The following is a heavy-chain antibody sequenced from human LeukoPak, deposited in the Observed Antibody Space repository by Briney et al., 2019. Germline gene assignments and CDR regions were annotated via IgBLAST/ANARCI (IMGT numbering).Heavy chain of an antibody. D-gene: IGHD2-2*01. Sequence: GGSLRLSCEASGFTFSNYGMHWVRQAPSKGLEWVAGISYDGSNKYYADSVKGRFTISRDNSKNTLYLQMNSLRAEDTAVYYCARKYCSSTSCLFDCWGQGTLVTVSS. V-gene: IGHV3-30*03. J-gene: IGHJ4*02. CDR2: ISYDGSNK. CDR1: GFTFSNYG. CDR3: ARKYCSSTSCLFDC.